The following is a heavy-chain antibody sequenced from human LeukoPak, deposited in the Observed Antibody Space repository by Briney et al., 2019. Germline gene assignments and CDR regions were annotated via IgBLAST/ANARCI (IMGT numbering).Heavy chain of an antibody. CDR2: IYYSGST. CDR1: GGSISSYY. V-gene: IGHV4-59*08. Sequence: SETLSLTCTVSGGSISSYYWSWIRQPPGKGLEWIGYIYYSGSTNYNPSLKSRVTISVDTSKNQFSLKLSSVTAADTAVYYCARHTYCYGSGGCFATADAFDIWGQGTMVTVSS. CDR3: ARHTYCYGSGGCFATADAFDI. J-gene: IGHJ3*02. D-gene: IGHD3-10*01.